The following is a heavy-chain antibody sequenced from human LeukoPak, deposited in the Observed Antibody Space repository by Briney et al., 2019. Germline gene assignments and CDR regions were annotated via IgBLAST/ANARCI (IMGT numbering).Heavy chain of an antibody. V-gene: IGHV1-18*04. Sequence: ASVKVSCKASGYTFTSYSISWVRQAPGQGPEWMVWISPHNGNGKFAQKLQGRVTMTTDKSTRTAYMELRTLRSDDTAVYYWARSSGRPYSGSYVVDYWGQGTPVTVTS. J-gene: IGHJ4*02. D-gene: IGHD1-26*01. CDR3: ARSSGRPYSGSYVVDY. CDR2: ISPHNGNG. CDR1: GYTFTSYS.